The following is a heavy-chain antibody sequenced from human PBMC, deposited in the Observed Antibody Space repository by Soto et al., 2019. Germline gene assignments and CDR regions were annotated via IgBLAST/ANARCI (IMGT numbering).Heavy chain of an antibody. CDR1: VFTFSIYT. D-gene: IGHD6-25*01. CDR3: ARDKGGYGDAFDM. Sequence: EVQLVESGGDLVKPGGSLRLSCAASVFTFSIYTMNWVRQAPGKGLEWVSSISSSGTFISYADSVEGRFTISRDNDKNSLYLQMNSLGAEDTAVYYCARDKGGYGDAFDMWGQGTMVTVSS. V-gene: IGHV3-21*04. J-gene: IGHJ3*02. CDR2: ISSSGTFI.